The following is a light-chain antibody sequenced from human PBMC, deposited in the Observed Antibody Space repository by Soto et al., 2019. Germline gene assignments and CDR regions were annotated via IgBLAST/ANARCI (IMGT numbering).Light chain of an antibody. Sequence: SVLTQPPSASGSPGQSVTISCTGTSSDVGGYNYVSWYQQLPGKAPKLMIYEVSKRPSGVPDRFSGSKSGNTASLTVSGLQAEDEADYYCSSYAGSNNFVVFGGGTQLTVL. CDR2: EVS. J-gene: IGLJ2*01. CDR1: SSDVGGYNY. V-gene: IGLV2-8*01. CDR3: SSYAGSNNFVV.